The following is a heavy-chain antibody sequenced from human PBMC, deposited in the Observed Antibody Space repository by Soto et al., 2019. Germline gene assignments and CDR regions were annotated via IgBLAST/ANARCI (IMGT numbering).Heavy chain of an antibody. CDR1: GGSISSYY. CDR3: ARGGVGSGWYVAGYYKYGMDV. V-gene: IGHV4-59*01. J-gene: IGHJ6*02. D-gene: IGHD6-19*01. CDR2: IYYSGST. Sequence: PSETLSLTCIVSGGSISSYYWSWIRQPPGKGLEWIGYIYYSGSTNYNPSLKSRVTISVDTSKNQFSLKVSSVTTADTAVYYCARGGVGSGWYVAGYYKYGMDVWGQGTTVTVSS.